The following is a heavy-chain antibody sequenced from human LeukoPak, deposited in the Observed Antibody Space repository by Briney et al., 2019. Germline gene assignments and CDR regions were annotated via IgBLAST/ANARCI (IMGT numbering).Heavy chain of an antibody. CDR3: AKGGGYSYGSSRNWFDP. V-gene: IGHV3-23*01. D-gene: IGHD5-18*01. CDR1: GFTFSSYA. J-gene: IGHJ5*02. CDR2: ISGSGGST. Sequence: PGGSLRLSCAASGFTFSSYAMSWVRQAPGKGLEWVSAISGSGGSTYYADSVKGRFTISRDNSKNTLYLQMNSLRAEDTAVYYCAKGGGYSYGSSRNWFDPWGQGTLVTVSS.